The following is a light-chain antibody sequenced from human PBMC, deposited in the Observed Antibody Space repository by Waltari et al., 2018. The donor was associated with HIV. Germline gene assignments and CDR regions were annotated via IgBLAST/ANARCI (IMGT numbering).Light chain of an antibody. CDR2: AAS. CDR3: QQLNSYPRVT. CDR1: HGIDTY. V-gene: IGKV1-9*01. Sequence: DIQLTQSPSFLSASVGDRVTITCRASHGIDTYLAWYQQKPGKAPKLLIYAASTLQSGVPSRFSGSGSGTEFTLTISSLQPEDFATYYCQQLNSYPRVTFGPGTKVDIK. J-gene: IGKJ3*01.